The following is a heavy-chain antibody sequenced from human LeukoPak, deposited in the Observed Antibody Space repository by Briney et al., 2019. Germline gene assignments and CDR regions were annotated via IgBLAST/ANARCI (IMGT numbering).Heavy chain of an antibody. D-gene: IGHD2-15*01. CDR2: IHLSGRT. V-gene: IGHV4-4*02. J-gene: IGHJ4*02. Sequence: PSETLSLTCGVSGGSITTTNWWSWVRQPPGQGLEWIGEIHLSGRTNYNPSLNSRVTLALDTSKNHLSLSLTSVTAADTAVYSCARAAWYRFDSWGQGTLVSVSS. CDR3: ARAAWYRFDS. CDR1: GGSITTTNW.